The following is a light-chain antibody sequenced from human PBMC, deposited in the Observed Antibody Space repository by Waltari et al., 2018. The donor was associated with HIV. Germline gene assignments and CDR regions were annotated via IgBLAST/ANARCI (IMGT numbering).Light chain of an antibody. V-gene: IGKV1-5*03. CDR1: QSISTW. Sequence: DTQMTQSPSTVSASIGARVTIPCTASQSISTWFAWYQLKPGKVPKLLIHAASSLEIGVSTRFSCSGSGTEFPLTINSLQPDDSATYFCQQYKSTPWMFGQGTKVEIK. CDR3: QQYKSTPWM. CDR2: AAS. J-gene: IGKJ1*01.